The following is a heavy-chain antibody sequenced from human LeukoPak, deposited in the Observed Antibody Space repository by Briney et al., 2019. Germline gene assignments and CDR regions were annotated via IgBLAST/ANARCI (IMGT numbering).Heavy chain of an antibody. CDR1: GGSISSCY. Sequence: PSETLSLTCTVSGGSISSCYWSWIWQPPGKGLEWIGYIYTSGSTNYNPSLKSRVTISVDTSKNQFSLKLSSVTAADTAVYYCARHRDCSSTSCPYYYYYYMDVWGKGTTVTVSS. J-gene: IGHJ6*03. CDR2: IYTSGST. D-gene: IGHD2-2*01. CDR3: ARHRDCSSTSCPYYYYYYMDV. V-gene: IGHV4-4*09.